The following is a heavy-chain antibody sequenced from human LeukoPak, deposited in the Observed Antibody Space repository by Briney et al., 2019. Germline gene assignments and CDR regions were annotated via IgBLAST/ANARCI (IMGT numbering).Heavy chain of an antibody. CDR3: ARDLQWLYPGGAFDI. V-gene: IGHV1-2*02. J-gene: IGHJ3*02. Sequence: ASVKVSCKASGYTFTGYYMHWVRQAPGQGLEWMGWINPNSGGTNYAQKFQGRVTMTRDTSISTAYMELSRLRSDDTAVYYCARDLQWLYPGGAFDIWGQGTMVTVSS. CDR1: GYTFTGYY. D-gene: IGHD3-22*01. CDR2: INPNSGGT.